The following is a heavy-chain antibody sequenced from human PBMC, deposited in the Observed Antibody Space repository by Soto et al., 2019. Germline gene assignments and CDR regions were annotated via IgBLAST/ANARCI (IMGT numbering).Heavy chain of an antibody. CDR1: GYTFASYG. J-gene: IGHJ3*02. V-gene: IGHV1-18*01. D-gene: IGHD6-6*01. CDR3: ARVRAARPNDAFDI. Sequence: ASVKVSCKASGYTFASYGRSWVRQAPGQGLEWMGWISAYNGNTNYAQKLQGRVTMTTDTSTSTAYMELRSLRSDDTAVYYCARVRAARPNDAFDIWGQGTIVTVSS. CDR2: ISAYNGNT.